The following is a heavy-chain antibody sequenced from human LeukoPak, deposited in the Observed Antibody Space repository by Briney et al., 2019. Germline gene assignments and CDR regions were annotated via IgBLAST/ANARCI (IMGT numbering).Heavy chain of an antibody. CDR1: GFTFSSYA. CDR3: ARDRNAPAKYFFDY. J-gene: IGHJ4*02. V-gene: IGHV3-30*04. CDR2: ISNDGRDK. D-gene: IGHD1-1*01. Sequence: GGSLRLSCAASGFTFSSYAMHWVRQVPGKGLEWVAVISNDGRDKHYADSVKGRFTFSRDNSKNTVYLQMNSLRTEDTAMYYCARDRNAPAKYFFDYWGQGTLVTVSS.